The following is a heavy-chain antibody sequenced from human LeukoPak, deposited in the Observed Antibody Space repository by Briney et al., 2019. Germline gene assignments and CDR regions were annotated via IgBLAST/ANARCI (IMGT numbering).Heavy chain of an antibody. D-gene: IGHD2-2*01. CDR1: GFTFSSFA. CDR3: ARDTRRFDY. J-gene: IGHJ4*02. Sequence: GGSLRLSCAAPGFTFSSFAMSWVRQAPGKGLEWVSVISASGDTTYYADSVKGRFTISRDNSKNTLYLQMNSLRADDTAIFYCARDTRRFDYWGQGTLVTVSS. V-gene: IGHV3-23*01. CDR2: ISASGDTT.